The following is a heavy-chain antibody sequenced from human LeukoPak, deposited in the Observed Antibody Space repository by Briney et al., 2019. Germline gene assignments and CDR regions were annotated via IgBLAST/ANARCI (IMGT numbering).Heavy chain of an antibody. V-gene: IGHV4-61*05. CDR1: GGSISSSSYY. CDR3: ARGKVQWAYCGGDCYPSIPFDY. Sequence: KSSETLSLTCTVSGGSISSSSYYWSWIRQPPGKGLEWIGYIYYSGSTNYNPSLKSRVTISVDTSKNTAADTAVYYCARGKVQWAYCGGDCYPSIPFDYWGQGTLVTVSS. D-gene: IGHD2-21*02. J-gene: IGHJ4*02. CDR2: IYYSGST.